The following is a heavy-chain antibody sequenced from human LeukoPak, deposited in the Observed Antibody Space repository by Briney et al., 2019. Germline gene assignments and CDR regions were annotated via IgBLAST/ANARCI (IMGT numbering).Heavy chain of an antibody. CDR1: GFTYSGQA. J-gene: IGHJ3*02. Sequence: TGGSLRLSCAASGFTYSGQAMHWVRQAPGKGLEWVAVISADGSRDFYANSVKGRFTISRDNSENTLSLQMNSLRVEDTAVYYCAREEAVGAKFRHAFDIWGQGTMVTVSS. CDR2: ISADGSRD. D-gene: IGHD1-26*01. V-gene: IGHV3-30-3*01. CDR3: AREEAVGAKFRHAFDI.